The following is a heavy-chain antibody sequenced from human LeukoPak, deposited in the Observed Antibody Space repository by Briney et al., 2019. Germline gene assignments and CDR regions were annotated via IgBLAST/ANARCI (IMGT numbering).Heavy chain of an antibody. V-gene: IGHV3-23*01. CDR2: ISGTGGST. J-gene: IGHJ6*03. CDR3: AKSDYYDSSGYRYYYNYMDV. Sequence: GGSLRLSCAASGFTFSNYGMNWVRQAPGKGLEWVSVISGTGGSTYYADSVKGRFTISRDTAKNTLYLQMNSLRAEDTAVYYCAKSDYYDSSGYRYYYNYMDVWGKGTTVTISS. D-gene: IGHD3-22*01. CDR1: GFTFSNYG.